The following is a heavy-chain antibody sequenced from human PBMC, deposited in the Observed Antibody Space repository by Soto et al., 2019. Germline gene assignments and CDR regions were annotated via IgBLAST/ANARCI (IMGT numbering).Heavy chain of an antibody. V-gene: IGHV3-48*01. Sequence: EVQLVESGGGLVQRGGSLRLCCAASGFSFSSYYMNWVRQAPGKGLEWVSYISSGSSTMHYADSVKGRFTISRDNAKNSLYLQMNSLRAEDTAVYYSARGTYYYYMDVWCKGTTVTVSS. CDR2: ISSGSSTM. J-gene: IGHJ6*03. CDR1: GFSFSSYY. CDR3: ARGTYYYYMDV.